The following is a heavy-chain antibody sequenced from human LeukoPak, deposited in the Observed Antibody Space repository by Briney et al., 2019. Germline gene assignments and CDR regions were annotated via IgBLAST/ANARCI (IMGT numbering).Heavy chain of an antibody. CDR3: ARGRTTETTFYYYYHGMDV. CDR1: GGSFSGYY. CDR2: INHSGST. D-gene: IGHD4-11*01. J-gene: IGHJ6*02. Sequence: PAETLSLTCAVYGGSFSGYYWSWIGQPPGKGLEWIGEINHSGSTNYNPSLKSRVTISVDTSKNQFSLKLSSVTAADTAVYYCARGRTTETTFYYYYHGMDVWGQGTTVTVSS. V-gene: IGHV4-34*01.